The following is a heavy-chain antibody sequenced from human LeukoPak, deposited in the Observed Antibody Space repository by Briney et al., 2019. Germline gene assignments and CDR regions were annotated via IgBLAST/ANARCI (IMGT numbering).Heavy chain of an antibody. Sequence: GWSLRLSCPASGFTFSNYGMHWVRPAPAKGLEWVAVIWYDGSDKYYADSVKGRFTISRDNSKNTLYLQMNSLRAEDTAVYYCARAYFYDSSVTPYYWGQGTLVTVSS. D-gene: IGHD3-22*01. J-gene: IGHJ4*02. V-gene: IGHV3-33*01. CDR1: GFTFSNYG. CDR2: IWYDGSDK. CDR3: ARAYFYDSSVTPYY.